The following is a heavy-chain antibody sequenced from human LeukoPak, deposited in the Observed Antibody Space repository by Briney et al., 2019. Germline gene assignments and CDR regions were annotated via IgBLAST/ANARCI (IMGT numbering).Heavy chain of an antibody. CDR1: GYSISSGYY. J-gene: IGHJ3*02. D-gene: IGHD3-22*01. CDR3: ARMIDLIDGFDM. V-gene: IGHV4-38-2*02. Sequence: SETLSLTCTVSGYSISSGYYWGWIRQPPGKGLEWIGSIYNSGSTYYNPSLKSRVTISVETSKNQFSLKVTSVTAADTAFYYCARMIDLIDGFDMWGQGTMVTVSS. CDR2: IYNSGST.